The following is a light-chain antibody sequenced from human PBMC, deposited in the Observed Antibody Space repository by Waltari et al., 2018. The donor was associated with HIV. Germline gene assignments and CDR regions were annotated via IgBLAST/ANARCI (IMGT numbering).Light chain of an antibody. CDR1: QSISSF. Sequence: DIQMTQSPSSLSASVGDRITISCRARQSISSFLNWYRQKPGKAPKLLIYAASSLQSGVPSRFSGGGSGTDCTLTISSLQPEDFATDYCQQPYSIPFTFGPGTRVDIK. CDR2: AAS. J-gene: IGKJ3*01. CDR3: QQPYSIPFT. V-gene: IGKV1-39*01.